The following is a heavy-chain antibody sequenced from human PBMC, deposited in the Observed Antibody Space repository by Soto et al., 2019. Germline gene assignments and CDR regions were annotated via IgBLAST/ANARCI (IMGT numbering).Heavy chain of an antibody. CDR3: ARAQVVVRHHNWFDP. Sequence: QVQLQESGPGLVKPSETLSLTCTVSGGSISSYYWSWIRQPPGQGLEWIGYIYYSGSTNYNPSLKSRVTISVDTSKNQFSLKLSSVTAADTAVYYCARAQVVVRHHNWFDPWGQGTLVTVSS. V-gene: IGHV4-59*08. CDR1: GGSISSYY. CDR2: IYYSGST. D-gene: IGHD3-22*01. J-gene: IGHJ5*02.